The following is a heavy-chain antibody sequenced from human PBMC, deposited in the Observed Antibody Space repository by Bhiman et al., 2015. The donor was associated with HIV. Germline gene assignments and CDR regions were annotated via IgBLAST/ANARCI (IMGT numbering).Heavy chain of an antibody. CDR1: GFTFSSYG. CDR3: AKDLGESENEEWASDYYDFGSDYPGQDPRAVVGAFDI. CDR2: ISDDGSNK. V-gene: IGHV3-30*18. D-gene: IGHD3-3*01. Sequence: VQLLESGGGLVQPGGSLRLSCAASGFTFSSYGMHWVRQAPGKGLEWVAVISDDGSNKYYADSVKGRFTISRDNSKNTLYLQMNSLRAEDTAVYYCAKDLGESENEEWASDYYDFGSDYPGQDPRAVVGAFDIWGQGTMVTVSS. J-gene: IGHJ3*02.